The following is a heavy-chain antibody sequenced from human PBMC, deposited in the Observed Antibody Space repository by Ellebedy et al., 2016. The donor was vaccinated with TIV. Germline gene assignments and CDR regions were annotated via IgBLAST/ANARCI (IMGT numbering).Heavy chain of an antibody. D-gene: IGHD5-18*01. CDR1: GYTFTGYY. CDR2: INPNSGGT. J-gene: IGHJ4*02. CDR3: ARSTAVDTAMVTG. Sequence: ASVKVSCKASGYTFTGYYMHWVRQAPGQGLEWMGWINPNSGGTNYAQKFQGRVTMTRYTSISTAYMELSRLRSDDTAVYYCARSTAVDTAMVTGWGQGTLVTVSS. V-gene: IGHV1-2*02.